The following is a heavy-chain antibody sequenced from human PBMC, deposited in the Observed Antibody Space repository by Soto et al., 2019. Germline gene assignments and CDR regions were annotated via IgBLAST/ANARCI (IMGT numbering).Heavy chain of an antibody. J-gene: IGHJ4*02. CDR2: INPKSGLT. CDR3: ARRDRSGSFDY. V-gene: IGHV1-2*02. D-gene: IGHD5-12*01. Sequence: QVQLVQSGAEAKKTGASVKVSCKASGYTFTDYYIHWVRLAPGQGLDWMGWINPKSGLTSHAQNFRGRVTMTRDTSISTVYMELNRLTSDDRAIYYCARRDRSGSFDYWGPGTQVTVSS. CDR1: GYTFTDYY.